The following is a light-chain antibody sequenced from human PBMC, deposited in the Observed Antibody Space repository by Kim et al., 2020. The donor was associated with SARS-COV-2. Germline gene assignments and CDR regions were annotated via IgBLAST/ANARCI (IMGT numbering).Light chain of an antibody. CDR1: QTFGSSY. CDR2: ATS. J-gene: IGKJ1*01. CDR3: QQYGRSPRT. V-gene: IGKV3-20*01. Sequence: TPGERASLSCRASQTFGSSYLAWYQQTPGQAPRLLIYATSSRAAGIPDRFRGSGSGTDFTLTINGLEPEDFAVYYCQQYGRSPRTFGRGTKVDIK.